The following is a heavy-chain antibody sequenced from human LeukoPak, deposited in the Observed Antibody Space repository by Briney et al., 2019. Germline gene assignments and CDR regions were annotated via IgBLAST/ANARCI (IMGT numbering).Heavy chain of an antibody. Sequence: PGGSLRLSCAASGFTFSSYGMHWVRQAPGKGLEWVAFIRYDGSNKYYADSVKGRFTISRDNSKNTLYLQMNSLRAEDTAVYYCAKDSVVGATYDAFDIWAKGQWSPSLQ. D-gene: IGHD1-26*01. J-gene: IGHJ3*02. CDR1: GFTFSSYG. V-gene: IGHV3-30*02. CDR3: AKDSVVGATYDAFDI. CDR2: IRYDGSNK.